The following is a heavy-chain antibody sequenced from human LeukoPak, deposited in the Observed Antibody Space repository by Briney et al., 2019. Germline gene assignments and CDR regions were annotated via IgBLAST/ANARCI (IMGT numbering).Heavy chain of an antibody. Sequence: SETLSLTCTVSGGSSSSYHWSWSRQPPGKGLEWIGYIYYSGSTNYNPSLRSRVTISVDTSKKQFSLKLSSVTAADTAVYYCARMHYYDSSGYYRAFDIWSQGTMVTVSS. J-gene: IGHJ3*02. V-gene: IGHV4-59*08. CDR3: ARMHYYDSSGYYRAFDI. CDR1: GGSSSSYH. CDR2: IYYSGST. D-gene: IGHD3-22*01.